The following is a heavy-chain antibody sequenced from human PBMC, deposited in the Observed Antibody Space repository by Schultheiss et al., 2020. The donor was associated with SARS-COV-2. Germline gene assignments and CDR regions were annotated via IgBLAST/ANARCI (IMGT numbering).Heavy chain of an antibody. D-gene: IGHD3-16*01. V-gene: IGHV3-23*01. CDR1: GFTFSSYA. J-gene: IGHJ5*02. Sequence: GGSLRLSCAASGFTFSSYAMSWVRQAPGKGLEWVSAISGSGGSTYYADSVKGRFTISRDNSKNTLYLQMNSLRAEDTAVYYCARDFVWDSRENWFDPWGQGTLVTVSS. CDR3: ARDFVWDSRENWFDP. CDR2: ISGSGGST.